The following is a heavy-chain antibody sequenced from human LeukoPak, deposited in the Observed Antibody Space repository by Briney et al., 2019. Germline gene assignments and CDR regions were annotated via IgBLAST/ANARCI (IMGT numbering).Heavy chain of an antibody. Sequence: SQTLSLTCAVSGGSISSGGFSWNWIRQPPGKGLEWIGFIYQSGRATYNPSLKSRVNISVDRSKNQFSVKMNSVTAADTAVYFCVRGTPDFDSWGQGALVTVSS. CDR1: GGSISSGGFS. V-gene: IGHV4-30-2*01. J-gene: IGHJ4*02. CDR2: IYQSGRA. CDR3: VRGTPDFDS.